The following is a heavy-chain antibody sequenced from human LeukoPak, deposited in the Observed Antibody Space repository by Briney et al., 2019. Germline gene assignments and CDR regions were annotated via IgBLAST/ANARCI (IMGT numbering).Heavy chain of an antibody. Sequence: SVKVYCKASGGTFSSYAISWVRQAPGQGVEWMGRIIPILGIANYAQKFQGRVTITADKSTSTAYMELSSLRSEDTAVYYCARTYSSGPYYFDYWGQGTLVTVSS. CDR1: GGTFSSYA. CDR2: IIPILGIA. D-gene: IGHD6-19*01. V-gene: IGHV1-69*04. J-gene: IGHJ4*02. CDR3: ARTYSSGPYYFDY.